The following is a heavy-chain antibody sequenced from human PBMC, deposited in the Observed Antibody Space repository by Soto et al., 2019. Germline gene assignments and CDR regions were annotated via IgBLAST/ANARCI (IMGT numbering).Heavy chain of an antibody. Sequence: QVQLVQSGAEVKKPGASVKVSCKASGYTFTSYDINWVRQATGQGLEWMGWMNPNSGNTGYAQKLQGRVTMTMNTSISTAYMELSSLRSEDTAVYYCARVRMGYCSSTSCYAWGTSYYYYMDVWGKGTTVTVSS. J-gene: IGHJ6*03. D-gene: IGHD2-2*01. CDR1: GYTFTSYD. V-gene: IGHV1-8*01. CDR3: ARVRMGYCSSTSCYAWGTSYYYYMDV. CDR2: MNPNSGNT.